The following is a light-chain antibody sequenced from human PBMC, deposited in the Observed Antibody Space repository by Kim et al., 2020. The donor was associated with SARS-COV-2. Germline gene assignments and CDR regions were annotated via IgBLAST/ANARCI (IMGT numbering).Light chain of an antibody. V-gene: IGKV3-15*01. CDR1: QSVSSN. J-gene: IGKJ2*01. Sequence: SPGERAPLSCRASQSVSSNLAWYQQKPGQAPRRLIYGASTRATGIPARFSGSGSGTEFTLTISSLQSEDFAVYYCQQYNNWPPSVTFGQGTKLEI. CDR2: GAS. CDR3: QQYNNWPPSVT.